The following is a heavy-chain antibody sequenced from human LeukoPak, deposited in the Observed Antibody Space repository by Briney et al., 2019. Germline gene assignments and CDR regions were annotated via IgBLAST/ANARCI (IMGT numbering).Heavy chain of an antibody. J-gene: IGHJ5*02. Sequence: SETLSLTCTVSGGSISSYSWSWIRQPPGKGLEWIGYIHTSGSTNYNPSLKSRVTISVETSKNQFSLELSSVTAADTAVYYCARHKLYSRFDPWGKGTLVTVSS. CDR3: ARHKLYSRFDP. V-gene: IGHV4-4*09. D-gene: IGHD2-8*01. CDR1: GGSISSYS. CDR2: IHTSGST.